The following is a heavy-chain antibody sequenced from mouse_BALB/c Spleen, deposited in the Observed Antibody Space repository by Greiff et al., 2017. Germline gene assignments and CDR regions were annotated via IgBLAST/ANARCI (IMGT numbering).Heavy chain of an antibody. CDR2: IYPGNSDT. V-gene: IGHV1-5*01. J-gene: IGHJ1*01. D-gene: IGHD1-1*01. Sequence: VQLQQSGTVLARPGASVKMSCKASGYTFTSYWMHWVKQRPGQGLEWIGAIYPGNSDTSYNQKFKGKAKLTAVTSTSTAYMELSSLTNEDSAVYYCTRFYGSSYWYFDVRGAGTTVTVSS. CDR3: TRFYGSSYWYFDV. CDR1: GYTFTSYW.